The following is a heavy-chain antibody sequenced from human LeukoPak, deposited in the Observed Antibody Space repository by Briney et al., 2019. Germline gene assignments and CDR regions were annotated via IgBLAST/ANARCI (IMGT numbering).Heavy chain of an antibody. Sequence: GRSLRLSCAASGFTFSSYAMHWVRQAPGKGLEWVAVISYDGSNKYYADSVKGRFTISRDNSKNTLYLQMNSLRAEDTAVYYCARDPGDYVHYYYGMDVWGQGTTVTVPS. D-gene: IGHD4-17*01. CDR2: ISYDGSNK. CDR3: ARDPGDYVHYYYGMDV. J-gene: IGHJ6*02. V-gene: IGHV3-30*04. CDR1: GFTFSSYA.